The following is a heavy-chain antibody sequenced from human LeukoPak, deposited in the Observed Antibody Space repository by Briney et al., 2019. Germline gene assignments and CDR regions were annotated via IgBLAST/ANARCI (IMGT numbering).Heavy chain of an antibody. V-gene: IGHV3-11*01. CDR1: GFTLSDYY. CDR2: VTSTGRST. Sequence: PGGSLRLSCAVSGFTLSDYYMNWVRHAPRKSLEWISYVTSTGRSTNYADAVKGRFTISRDSAKNSVSLQLSSLTAEDTADYYWAGGRRGSYYTFQVWGQGTLVSVSS. D-gene: IGHD3-16*01. J-gene: IGHJ4*02. CDR3: AGGRRGSYYTFQV.